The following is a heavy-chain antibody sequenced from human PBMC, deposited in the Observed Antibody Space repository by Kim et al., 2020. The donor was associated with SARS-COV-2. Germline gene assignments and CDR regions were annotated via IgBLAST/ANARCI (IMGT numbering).Heavy chain of an antibody. J-gene: IGHJ4*02. V-gene: IGHV1-46*01. D-gene: IGHD5-18*01. Sequence: AQKLHGRVTMTRDTSTSTVYMELSSLRAGDTAVYYCARVFSDTTMDTFDYWGQGTLVTVSS. CDR3: ARVFSDTTMDTFDY.